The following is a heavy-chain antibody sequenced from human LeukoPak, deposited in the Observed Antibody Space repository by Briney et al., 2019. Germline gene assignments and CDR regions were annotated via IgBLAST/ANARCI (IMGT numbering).Heavy chain of an antibody. CDR2: IYYSGST. CDR1: GGSISSSSYY. Sequence: SETLSLTCTVSGGSISSSSYYWGWIRQPPGKGLEWIGSIYYSGSTYYNPSLRSRVTISVDSSKNQFSLRLSSVTAADTAVYYCARESLTWLQSRTSWFDPWGQGTLVTVSS. D-gene: IGHD5-24*01. J-gene: IGHJ5*02. CDR3: ARESLTWLQSRTSWFDP. V-gene: IGHV4-39*07.